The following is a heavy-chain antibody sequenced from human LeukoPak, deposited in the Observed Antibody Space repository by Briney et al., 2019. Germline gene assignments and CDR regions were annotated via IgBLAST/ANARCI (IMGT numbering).Heavy chain of an antibody. D-gene: IGHD2-15*01. V-gene: IGHV4-59*01. J-gene: IGHJ4*02. CDR3: ARGGACSGGNCYYYFDY. Sequence: SETLSLTCTVSGGSISSYYWSWIRQPPGKGLEWIGYIYYSGSTNYNPSLKSRVTISVDTSKNQFSLKLSSVTAADTAVYYCARGGACSGGNCYYYFDYWGQGTLVTVSS. CDR1: GGSISSYY. CDR2: IYYSGST.